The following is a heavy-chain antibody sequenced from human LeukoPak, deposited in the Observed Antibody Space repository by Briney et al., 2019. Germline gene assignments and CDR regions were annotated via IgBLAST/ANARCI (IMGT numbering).Heavy chain of an antibody. V-gene: IGHV3-49*04. CDR2: IRSKTYGGTA. J-gene: IGHJ4*02. CDR1: GFTFGDYA. D-gene: IGHD2-15*01. CDR3: TRAHGYCSGGSCFDY. Sequence: GGSLRLSCTASGFTFGDYAMSWVRQAPGKGLEWVGFIRSKTYGGTAEYAASVKGRFTISRDDSKSIAYLQMNSLKTEDTAVYYRTRAHGYCSGGSCFDYWGQGTLVTVSS.